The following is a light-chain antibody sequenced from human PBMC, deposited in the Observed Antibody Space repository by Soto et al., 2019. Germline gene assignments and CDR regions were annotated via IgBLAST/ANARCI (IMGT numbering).Light chain of an antibody. CDR2: EVI. CDR1: SSDVGGYNY. V-gene: IGLV2-14*01. CDR3: SSYTRRSTPLYV. J-gene: IGLJ1*01. Sequence: QSALTQPASVSGSPGQSITISCTGTSSDVGGYNYVSWYQQHPGKAPKLMIYEVINRPSGVSYRSSVYNSVNTASLTISGLQAEYAADYCGSSYTRRSTPLYVFGTGTKLTV.